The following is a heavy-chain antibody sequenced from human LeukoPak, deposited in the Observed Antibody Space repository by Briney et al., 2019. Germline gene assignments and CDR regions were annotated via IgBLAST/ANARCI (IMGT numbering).Heavy chain of an antibody. CDR2: ISSSSSYI. V-gene: IGHV3-21*01. J-gene: IGHJ3*02. Sequence: GGSLRLSCAASGFTFSSYSMNWVRQAPGKGLEWVSSISSSSSYIYYADSVKGRFTISRDNAKNSLYLQMNSLRAEDTAVYYCARVRRGSSDPLDAFDIWGQGTMVTVSS. CDR3: ARVRRGSSDPLDAFDI. CDR1: GFTFSSYS. D-gene: IGHD6-6*01.